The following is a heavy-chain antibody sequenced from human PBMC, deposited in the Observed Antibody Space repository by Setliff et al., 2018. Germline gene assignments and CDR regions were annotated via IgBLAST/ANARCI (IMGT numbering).Heavy chain of an antibody. D-gene: IGHD1-26*01. J-gene: IGHJ5*02. V-gene: IGHV1-2*06. CDR1: GYTFTSYG. CDR2: FHPYSGHT. CDR3: VRSGKFGMRFWFDQ. Sequence: ASVKVSCKASGYTFTSYGVSWVRQAPGQGLEWMGRFHPYSGHTNYAQNFQGRVTMTRDTSINTAYMELGSLTSDDTAFYYCVRSGKFGMRFWFDQWGQGTLVTVSS.